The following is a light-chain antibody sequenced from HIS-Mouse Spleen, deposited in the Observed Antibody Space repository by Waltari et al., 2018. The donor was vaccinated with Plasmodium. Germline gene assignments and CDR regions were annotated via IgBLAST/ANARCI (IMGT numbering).Light chain of an antibody. V-gene: IGKV3-11*01. CDR1: QSFSSY. CDR3: QQRSNWPRVLT. J-gene: IGKJ4*01. Sequence: EIVFTQYPATLSLSPGERATLSCRASQSFSSYLAWYQQKPGQAPRLLIYDASNRATGIPARFSGSGSGTDFTLTISSLEPEDFAVYYCQQRSNWPRVLTFGGGTKVEIK. CDR2: DAS.